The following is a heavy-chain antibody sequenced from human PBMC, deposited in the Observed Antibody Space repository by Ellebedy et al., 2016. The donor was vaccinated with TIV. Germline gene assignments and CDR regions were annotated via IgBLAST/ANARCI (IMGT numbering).Heavy chain of an antibody. D-gene: IGHD2-2*01. CDR1: GFTFSSYS. V-gene: IGHV3-48*02. CDR2: ISSSSTI. CDR3: ASGGVVPAPDY. J-gene: IGHJ4*02. Sequence: PGGSLRLSCAASGFTFSSYSMNWVRQAPGKGLEWVSYISSSSTIYYADSVKGRFTISRDNAKNSLYLQMNSLRDEDTAVYYCASGGVVPAPDYWGQGTLVTVSS.